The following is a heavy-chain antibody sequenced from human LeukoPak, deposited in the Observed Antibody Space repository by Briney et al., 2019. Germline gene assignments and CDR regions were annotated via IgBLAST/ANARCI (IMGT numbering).Heavy chain of an antibody. J-gene: IGHJ3*02. CDR2: LSHSGSS. CDR3: ARDRGYSYGCDAFDI. CDR1: GGSVSSYY. V-gene: IGHV4-59*02. D-gene: IGHD5-18*01. Sequence: ETLSLTCTVSGGSVSSYYWSWIRRPPGRGLEWIAYLSHSGSSDSNPSLTSRVTTLVDTSKNQFSLKLTSVTAADTAVYYCARDRGYSYGCDAFDIWGQGTMVTVSS.